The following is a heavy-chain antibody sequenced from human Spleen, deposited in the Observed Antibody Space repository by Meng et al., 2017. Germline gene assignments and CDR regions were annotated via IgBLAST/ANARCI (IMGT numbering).Heavy chain of an antibody. J-gene: IGHJ4*02. V-gene: IGHV4-34*01. D-gene: IGHD6-13*01. CDR1: GGSFSGYY. CDR3: ARGPGIAAAGKPFDY. CDR2: INHSGST. Sequence: VQLQQWGAGLLKPSETLSLTRAVYGGSFSGYYWSWIRQPPGKGLEWIGEINHSGSTNYNPSLKSRVTISVDTSKNQFSLKLSSVTAADTAVYYCARGPGIAAAGKPFDYWGQGTLVTVSS.